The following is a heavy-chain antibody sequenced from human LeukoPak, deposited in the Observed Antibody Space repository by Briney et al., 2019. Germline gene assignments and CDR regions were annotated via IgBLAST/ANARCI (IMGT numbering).Heavy chain of an antibody. J-gene: IGHJ4*02. V-gene: IGHV1-2*02. D-gene: IGHD2-2*01. Sequence: GASAKVSCKASGYTFTDYYMHWVRQAPGQGFEWMGWINPNDGDTNYAQKFQGRVTMTRDTSISTAHMEVSRLRSDDTAVNYCARANFLYCSSSTCLFDYWGQGTLVTVSS. CDR3: ARANFLYCSSSTCLFDY. CDR2: INPNDGDT. CDR1: GYTFTDYY.